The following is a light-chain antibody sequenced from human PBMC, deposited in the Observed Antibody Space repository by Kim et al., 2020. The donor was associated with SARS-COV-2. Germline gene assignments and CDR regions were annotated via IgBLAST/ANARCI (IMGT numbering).Light chain of an antibody. V-gene: IGLV2-11*01. CDR2: DVN. J-gene: IGLJ2*01. CDR3: CSYAGGYSHVL. CDR1: SSNVGAYNY. Sequence: QSALTQPRSVSGSPGQSVTISCTGTSSNVGAYNYVFWYQQHPDKAPKLMIYDVNDRPSGVPDRFSGSKSGNTASLTISGLQAEDEADYYCCSYAGGYSHVLFGGGTQLTVL.